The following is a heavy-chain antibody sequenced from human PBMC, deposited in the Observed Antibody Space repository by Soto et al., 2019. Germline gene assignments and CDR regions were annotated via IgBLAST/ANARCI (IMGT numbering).Heavy chain of an antibody. CDR2: IFPGDSDT. V-gene: IGHV5-51*01. CDR1: GYSFTTYW. Sequence: GESLKISCKGSGYSFTTYWIAWVRQMPGEGLEWMGVIFPGDSDTRYSPSFQGQVTISADTSISTAYLQWSSLRASDTAIYYCARPLSSGWYFTLDNWGQGTLVT. CDR3: ARPLSSGWYFTLDN. D-gene: IGHD6-19*01. J-gene: IGHJ4*02.